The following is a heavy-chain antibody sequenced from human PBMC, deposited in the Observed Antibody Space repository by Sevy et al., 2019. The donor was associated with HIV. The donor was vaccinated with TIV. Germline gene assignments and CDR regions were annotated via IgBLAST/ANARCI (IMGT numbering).Heavy chain of an antibody. CDR1: GGTFSSYA. CDR2: IIPIFGTA. CDR3: ARGLPTAWDYYYMDV. J-gene: IGHJ6*03. V-gene: IGHV1-69*06. D-gene: IGHD4-17*01. Sequence: ASVKVSCKASGGTFSSYAISWVRQAPGQGLEWMGGIIPIFGTANYAQKFQGRVTITAEKSTSTAYMELSSLRSEDTAVYYCARGLPTAWDYYYMDVWGKGTTVTVSS.